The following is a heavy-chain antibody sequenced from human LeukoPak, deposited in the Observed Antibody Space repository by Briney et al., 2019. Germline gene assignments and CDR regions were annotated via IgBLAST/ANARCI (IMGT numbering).Heavy chain of an antibody. CDR1: GVSINSDSFS. Sequence: SETLSLTCTVSGVSINSDSFSWGWIRQPPGRGLEWIGNIYYTGTTYYNSSLKSRVTISVDPSKNQCSLNLRSATAADTAVYYCARHEEGDYYDTLVSWAFDIWGQGTMVTVSS. D-gene: IGHD3-22*01. V-gene: IGHV4-39*07. CDR2: IYYTGTT. J-gene: IGHJ3*02. CDR3: ARHEEGDYYDTLVSWAFDI.